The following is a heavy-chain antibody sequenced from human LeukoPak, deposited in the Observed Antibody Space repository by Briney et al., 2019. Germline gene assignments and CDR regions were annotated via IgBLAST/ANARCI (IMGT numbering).Heavy chain of an antibody. Sequence: GGSLRLSCAASGFTFSAYWMTWVRQAPGKGLEWVASLNQDGSEKYYVDSVKGRFTISRDNAQKSLYLEMKSLSAKDTAVYYCARAVTSTEGYWGQGALVTVSS. CDR3: ARAVTSTEGY. V-gene: IGHV3-7*03. CDR2: LNQDGSEK. CDR1: GFTFSAYW. J-gene: IGHJ4*02.